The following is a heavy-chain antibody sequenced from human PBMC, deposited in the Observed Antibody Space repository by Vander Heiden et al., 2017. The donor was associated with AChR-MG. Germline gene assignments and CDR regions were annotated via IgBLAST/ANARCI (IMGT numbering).Heavy chain of an antibody. CDR2: ISGSGGST. CDR3: AKDPAASYYDILTGYIDY. J-gene: IGHJ4*02. V-gene: IGHV3-23*01. CDR1: GVTFSSYA. Sequence: EVQLLESGGGLVQPGGSLRLPCAASGVTFSSYAMSWVRQAPGKGLEWVSAISGSGGSTYYADSVKGRFTISRDNSKNTLYLQMNSLRAEDTAVYYCAKDPAASYYDILTGYIDYWGQGTLVTVSS. D-gene: IGHD3-9*01.